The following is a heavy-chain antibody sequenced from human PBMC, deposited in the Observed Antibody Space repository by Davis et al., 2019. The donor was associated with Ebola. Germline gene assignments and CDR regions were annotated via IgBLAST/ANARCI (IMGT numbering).Heavy chain of an antibody. V-gene: IGHV3-23*01. J-gene: IGHJ4*02. D-gene: IGHD1-26*01. CDR2: FTGSGGSA. Sequence: GESLKTPRAASGFPFRCYSLILVRQAPGKGLEWLSTFTGSGGSAYYADSVKGRFTISSDNSKNTLYLQMTSLRAEDTAVYYCTKDDLGHAEWGQGIMVTVSS. CDR1: GFPFRCYS. CDR3: TKDDLGHAE.